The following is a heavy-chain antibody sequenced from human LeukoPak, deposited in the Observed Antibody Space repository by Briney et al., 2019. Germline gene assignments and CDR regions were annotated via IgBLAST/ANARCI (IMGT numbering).Heavy chain of an antibody. V-gene: IGHV6-1*01. CDR1: GDSVSSNSAA. CDR3: ARGYSSGIDY. Sequence: SETLSLTCAISGDSVSSNSAAWNWIRQSPSRGLEWLGRTYYRSKWYNDYAVSMRSRVSINPDTSKNQFSLQLNSVTPEDTAVYYCARGYSSGIDYWGQGTLVTVSS. CDR2: TYYRSKWYN. J-gene: IGHJ4*02. D-gene: IGHD6-19*01.